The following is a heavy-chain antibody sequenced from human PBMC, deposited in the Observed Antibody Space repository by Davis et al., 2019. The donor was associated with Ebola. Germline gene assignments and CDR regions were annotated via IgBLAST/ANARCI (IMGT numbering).Heavy chain of an antibody. V-gene: IGHV3-30-3*01. D-gene: IGHD2-8*02. CDR2: IAYDGSTQ. CDR1: GFTFRNYA. Sequence: PGGSLRLSCAASGFTFRNYAMDWVRQAPGKGLEWVAVIAYDGSTQYYGDSVKGRFTISRDNSKNMVYLQMNSLRPEDTAVYYCARDSRGGGVTSKHLQYWGQGTRVTVSS. CDR3: ARDSRGGGVTSKHLQY. J-gene: IGHJ1*01.